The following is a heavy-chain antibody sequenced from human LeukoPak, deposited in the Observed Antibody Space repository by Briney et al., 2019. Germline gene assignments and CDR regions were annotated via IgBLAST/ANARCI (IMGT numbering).Heavy chain of an antibody. Sequence: ASVKVSCKASGYTFTSYGISWVRQAPGQGLEWMGWISAYNGNTNYAQKLQGRVTMTADTSTSTAYMELRSLRSDDTAVYYCAREKDNYGDMDYWGQGTLVTVSS. J-gene: IGHJ4*02. V-gene: IGHV1-18*01. D-gene: IGHD4/OR15-4a*01. CDR1: GYTFTSYG. CDR3: AREKDNYGDMDY. CDR2: ISAYNGNT.